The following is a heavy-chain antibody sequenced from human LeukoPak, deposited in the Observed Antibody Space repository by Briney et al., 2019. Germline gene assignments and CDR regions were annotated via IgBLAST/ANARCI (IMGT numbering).Heavy chain of an antibody. J-gene: IGHJ4*02. CDR1: GFTFSSCA. V-gene: IGHV3-23*01. Sequence: GGSLRLSCAASGFTFSSCAVTWVRQAPGKGLEWVPGITGSGDTTFYADSVKGRFTISRDNSKNTLYLQMHSLRAEDTAVYYCVKDYSTIAAAANPLFDYWGQGALVTVSS. D-gene: IGHD6-13*01. CDR3: VKDYSTIAAAANPLFDY. CDR2: ITGSGDTT.